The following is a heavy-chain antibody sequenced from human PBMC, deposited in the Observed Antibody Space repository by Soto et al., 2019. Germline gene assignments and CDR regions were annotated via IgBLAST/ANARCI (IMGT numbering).Heavy chain of an antibody. CDR1: GASISGFY. Sequence: TSETLSLTCTVSGASISGFYWSWIRKSAGKGLEWIGRIYATGTTDYNPSLKSRVMMSVDTSKKQFSLKLRSVTAADTAVYYCVRDGTKTLRDWFDPWGQGISVTVSS. J-gene: IGHJ5*02. CDR2: IYATGTT. CDR3: VRDGTKTLRDWFDP. D-gene: IGHD1-1*01. V-gene: IGHV4-4*07.